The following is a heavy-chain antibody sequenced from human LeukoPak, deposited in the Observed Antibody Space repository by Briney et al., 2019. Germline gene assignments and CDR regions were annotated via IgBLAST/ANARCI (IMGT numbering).Heavy chain of an antibody. CDR3: ARAPYIVGATDFDY. CDR1: GGSISSGGYY. Sequence: PSQTLSLTCTVSGGSISSGGYYWSWIRQHPGKGLEWIGYIYYSGSTYYNPSLKSRVTISVDTSKNQFSLKLSSVTAADTAVYYCARAPYIVGATDFDYWGQGTLVTVSS. CDR2: IYYSGST. D-gene: IGHD1-26*01. V-gene: IGHV4-31*03. J-gene: IGHJ4*02.